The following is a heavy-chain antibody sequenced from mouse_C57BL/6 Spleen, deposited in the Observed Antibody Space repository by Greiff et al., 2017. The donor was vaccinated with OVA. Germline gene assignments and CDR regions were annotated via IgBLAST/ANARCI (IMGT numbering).Heavy chain of an antibody. D-gene: IGHD2-3*01. CDR2: IDPANGNT. CDR3: DRGFYEGYFSYAMDY. Sequence: EVQLQQSVAELVRPGASVKLSCTASGFNIKNTYMHWVKQRPEQGLEWIGRIDPANGNTKYAPKFQGKATITADTSSNTAYLQLSSLTSEDTAIYSCDRGFYEGYFSYAMDYWGQGTSVTVSS. J-gene: IGHJ4*01. CDR1: GFNIKNTY. V-gene: IGHV14-3*01.